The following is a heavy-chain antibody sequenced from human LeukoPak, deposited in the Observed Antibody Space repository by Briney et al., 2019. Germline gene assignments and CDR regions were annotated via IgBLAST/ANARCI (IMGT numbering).Heavy chain of an antibody. V-gene: IGHV1-18*01. CDR2: VSAYNGNT. Sequence: ASVKVSCKASGYTFTSYGISWVRQAPGQGLEWMGWVSAYNGNTNYAQKLQGRVTMTTDTSTSTAYMELRSLRSDDTAVYYCARDGARGLLWFGELSGGWDAFDIWGQGTMVTVSS. D-gene: IGHD3-10*01. J-gene: IGHJ3*02. CDR3: ARDGARGLLWFGELSGGWDAFDI. CDR1: GYTFTSYG.